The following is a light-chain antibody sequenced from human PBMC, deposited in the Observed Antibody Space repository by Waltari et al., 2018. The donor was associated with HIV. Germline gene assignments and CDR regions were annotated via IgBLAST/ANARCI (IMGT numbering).Light chain of an antibody. CDR2: DVS. J-gene: IGLJ1*01. CDR3: CSYAGSYTYV. CDR1: SSDVGGYNY. V-gene: IGLV2-11*01. Sequence: QSALTQPRSVSGSPGQSVTISCTGTSSDVGGYNYVSWYQQHPGKAPKLMIYDVSKGPAGVPDRFSGSKSGNTASPTISGLQAEDEADYYCCSYAGSYTYVFGTGTKVTVL.